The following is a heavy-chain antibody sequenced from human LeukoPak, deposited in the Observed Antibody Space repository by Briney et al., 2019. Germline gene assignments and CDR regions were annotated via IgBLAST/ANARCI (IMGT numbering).Heavy chain of an antibody. CDR2: IYYSGST. Sequence: SETLSLTCTVSGGSISSSSYYWGWIRQPPGKGLEWIGSIYYSGSTYYNPSLKSRVTISVDTSKNQFSLKLSSVTTADTAVYYCARGGTWIQLWFFDYWGQGTLVTVSS. J-gene: IGHJ4*02. D-gene: IGHD5-18*01. CDR1: GGSISSSSYY. CDR3: ARGGTWIQLWFFDY. V-gene: IGHV4-39*07.